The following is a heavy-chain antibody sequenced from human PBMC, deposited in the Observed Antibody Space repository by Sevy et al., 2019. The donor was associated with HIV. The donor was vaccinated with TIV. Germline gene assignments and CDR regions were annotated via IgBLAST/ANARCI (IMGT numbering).Heavy chain of an antibody. D-gene: IGHD2-2*01. CDR1: GFTFSSYA. CDR3: ARILGCSSTSCYADYYYGMDV. J-gene: IGHJ6*02. CDR2: ISYDGSNK. Sequence: GGSLRLSCAASGFTFSSYAMHWVCQAPGKGLEWVAVISYDGSNKYYADSVKGRFTISRDNSKNTLYLQMNSLRAEDTAVYYCARILGCSSTSCYADYYYGMDVWGQGTTVTVSS. V-gene: IGHV3-30*04.